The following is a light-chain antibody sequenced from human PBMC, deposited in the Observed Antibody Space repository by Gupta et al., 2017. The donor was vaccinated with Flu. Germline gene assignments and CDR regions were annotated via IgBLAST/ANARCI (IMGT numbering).Light chain of an antibody. CDR3: QKYNSAPPA. Sequence: PSSLSASVGDRVTITCRASQDISSYLAWYQQKSGKVPKLLIYAASSLQSGVPSRFSDSGSGTAFTLTITSLQPEDVATYYCQKYNSAPPAFGGGTKVEIK. CDR1: QDISSY. J-gene: IGKJ4*01. CDR2: AAS. V-gene: IGKV1-27*01.